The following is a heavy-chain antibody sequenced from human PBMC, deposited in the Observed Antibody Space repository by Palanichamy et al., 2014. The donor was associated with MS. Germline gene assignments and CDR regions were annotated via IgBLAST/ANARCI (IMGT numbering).Heavy chain of an antibody. CDR2: ISGSGGST. D-gene: IGHD2-15*01. Sequence: EVQLLESRGGLVQPGGSLRLSCAASGFTFSSYAMSWVRQAPGKGLEWVSAISGSGGSTYYADSVKGRFTISRDNSKNTLYLQMNSLRAEDTAVYYCAKAARPIVVVVAATIVDYWGQGTLVTVSS. J-gene: IGHJ4*02. V-gene: IGHV3-23*01. CDR3: AKAARPIVVVVAATIVDY. CDR1: GFTFSSYA.